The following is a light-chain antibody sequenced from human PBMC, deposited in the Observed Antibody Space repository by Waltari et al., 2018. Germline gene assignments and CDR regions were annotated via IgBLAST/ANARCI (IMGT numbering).Light chain of an antibody. CDR3: YSTDSSGDIWL. J-gene: IGLJ3*02. CDR2: EVI. Sequence: SYALTQPPSVSVSPGQTARLTCPGDALPKKYYYWYQQKAGQVPVLLIYEVIKRQSGIPEGFSASSSGTMATLTISGVQVEDEADYYCYSTDSSGDIWLFGGGTKLTVL. V-gene: IGLV3-10*01. CDR1: ALPKKY.